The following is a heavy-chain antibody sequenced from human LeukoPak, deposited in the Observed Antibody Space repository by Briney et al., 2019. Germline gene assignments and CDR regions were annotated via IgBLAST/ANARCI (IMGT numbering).Heavy chain of an antibody. CDR3: ARLRIAAAGTAYYYMDV. D-gene: IGHD6-13*01. Sequence: PGGSLRLSCAASGFTFSSYSMNWVRQAPGKGLEWVSSISSSSSYIYYADSVKGRFTISRDNAKNSLYLQMNSLRAEDTAVYYCARLRIAAAGTAYYYMDVWGKGTTVTVSS. CDR2: ISSSSSYI. J-gene: IGHJ6*03. V-gene: IGHV3-21*01. CDR1: GFTFSSYS.